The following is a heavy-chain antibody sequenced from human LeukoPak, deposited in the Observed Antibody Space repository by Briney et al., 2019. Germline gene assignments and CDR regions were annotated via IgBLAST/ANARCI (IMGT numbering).Heavy chain of an antibody. Sequence: PSETLSLTCTVSGGSISFYHWSWIRQPPGKGLDWIGYIYYSGSTNYNTSLKTRVTISVDTSKNQFSLKLTSVTAADTAVYYCARVAAAAGSVSGMDVWGQGTTVTVSS. CDR1: GGSISFYH. D-gene: IGHD6-13*01. CDR2: IYYSGST. CDR3: ARVAAAAGSVSGMDV. V-gene: IGHV4-59*01. J-gene: IGHJ6*02.